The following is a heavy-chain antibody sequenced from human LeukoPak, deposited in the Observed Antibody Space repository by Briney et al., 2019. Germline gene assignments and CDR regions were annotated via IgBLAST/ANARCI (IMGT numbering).Heavy chain of an antibody. CDR2: IYYSGST. Sequence: PSETLSLTCTVSGGSISCGDYYWSWIRQPPGKGLEWLGYIYYSGSTYYNPSLKSRVPISVDTSKNQFSLKLSSVTAADTAVYYCAREVDDGSGYRYFDYWGQGTLVTVSS. CDR1: GGSISCGDYY. CDR3: AREVDDGSGYRYFDY. V-gene: IGHV4-30-4*01. J-gene: IGHJ4*02. D-gene: IGHD3-22*01.